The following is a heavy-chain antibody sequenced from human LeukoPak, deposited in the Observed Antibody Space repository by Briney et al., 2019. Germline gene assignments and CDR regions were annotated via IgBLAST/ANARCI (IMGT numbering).Heavy chain of an antibody. V-gene: IGHV1-69*16. CDR3: ARVDRYHYYLDV. CDR1: GGTFSSYS. J-gene: IGHJ6*03. Sequence: SVKVSCKASGGTFSSYSITWVRQAPGQGLEWMGGIMPLLNTANYAQQFQGRVTITTDESTSTAYMELSSLRFEDTAMYYCARVDRYHYYLDVWARGPRSPSP. CDR2: IMPLLNTA.